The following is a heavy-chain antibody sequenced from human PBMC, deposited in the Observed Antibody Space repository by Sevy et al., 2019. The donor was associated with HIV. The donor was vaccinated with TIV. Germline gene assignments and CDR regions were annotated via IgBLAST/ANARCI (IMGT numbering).Heavy chain of an antibody. CDR1: GFTFSSYS. D-gene: IGHD2-2*02. CDR2: ISSSSSTI. CDR3: ARGYCSSTSCYKLFDY. J-gene: IGHJ4*02. V-gene: IGHV3-48*02. Sequence: GGSLRLSCAASGFTFSSYSMNWVRQAPGKGLEWVSYISSSSSTIYYADSVKGRFTISRDNAKNSLYLQMNSLRDEDTAVYDCARGYCSSTSCYKLFDYWGQGTLVTVSS.